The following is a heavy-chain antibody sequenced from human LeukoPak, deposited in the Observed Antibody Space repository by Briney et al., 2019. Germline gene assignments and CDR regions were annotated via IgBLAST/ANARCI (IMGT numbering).Heavy chain of an antibody. CDR3: ASASTYCGNIGCPSGNY. D-gene: IGHD2-21*01. Sequence: PGGSLRLSCAASGFTFSNYGMHWVRQAPGQGLEFVSAITSSGGTTYYANSVKGRFTVSRDNSKNTLYLQMDSLRAEDMAVYYCASASTYCGNIGCPSGNYWGPGTLVTVSS. CDR1: GFTFSNYG. CDR2: ITSSGGTT. V-gene: IGHV3-64*01. J-gene: IGHJ4*02.